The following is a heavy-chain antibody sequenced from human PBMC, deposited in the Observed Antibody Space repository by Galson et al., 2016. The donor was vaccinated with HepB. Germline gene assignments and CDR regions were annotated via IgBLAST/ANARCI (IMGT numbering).Heavy chain of an antibody. CDR2: IISSGTYF. V-gene: IGHV3-21*01. CDR3: ARDRSIFGVVVGDYYFDS. J-gene: IGHJ4*02. CDR1: GFTFSSYS. D-gene: IGHD3-3*01. Sequence: SLRLSCAASGFTFSSYSMNWLRQAPGKGLEWVSSIISSGTYFYYADSVQGRFTISRDNAKNSLYLQMNNLTAEDTAVYYCARDRSIFGVVVGDYYFDSWGQGTLVSFSS.